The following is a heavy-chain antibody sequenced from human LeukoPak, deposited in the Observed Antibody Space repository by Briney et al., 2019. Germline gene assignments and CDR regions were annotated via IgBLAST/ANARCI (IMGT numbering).Heavy chain of an antibody. Sequence: PSQSMSLTCTVSGGSLSSGSYCWSWLRQPAGKGLEWFGSIYYSGSAYYNPSLKSRVTISVDTSKNQFSLKLSSVTAADTAVYYCASGVQDGSGSYYKSWGQGTLVTVSS. D-gene: IGHD3-10*01. CDR3: ASGVQDGSGSYYKS. CDR1: GGSLSSGSYC. J-gene: IGHJ4*02. V-gene: IGHV4-30-2*03. CDR2: IYYSGSA.